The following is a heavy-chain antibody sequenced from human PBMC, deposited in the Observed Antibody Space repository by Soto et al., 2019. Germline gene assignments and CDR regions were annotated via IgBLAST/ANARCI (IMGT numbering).Heavy chain of an antibody. V-gene: IGHV4-4*02. CDR1: GGSITSNW. D-gene: IGHD2-21*01. CDR2: IFHTGSA. Sequence: QVQLQESGPGLMKPSGTLSLTCAVSGGSITSNWWSWVRQPPGKGLEWIAEIFHTGSANYNPSLMGRLTISMDKSRSHLSLTLTSVTAADTAVYYFARHIAVSGTRGFDHWGQGTLVTVSS. J-gene: IGHJ4*02. CDR3: ARHIAVSGTRGFDH.